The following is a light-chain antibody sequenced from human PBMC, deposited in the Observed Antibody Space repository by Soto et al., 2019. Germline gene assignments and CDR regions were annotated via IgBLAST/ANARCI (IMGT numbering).Light chain of an antibody. CDR2: TLS. V-gene: IGKV2-40*01. CDR1: QSLFNSDDGNTY. Sequence: DLGVTQNTLSHPVTPRSPASISSRSSQSLFNSDDGNTYLDWYLQKPGQSPQLLIYTLSYRASGVPDRFSGSGSGTDFTLKISRLEAGDVGVYYCMQRIEFPITFGQGTRLEIK. CDR3: MQRIEFPIT. J-gene: IGKJ5*01.